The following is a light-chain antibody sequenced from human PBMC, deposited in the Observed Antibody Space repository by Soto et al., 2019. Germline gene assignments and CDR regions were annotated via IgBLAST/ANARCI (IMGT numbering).Light chain of an antibody. Sequence: EIVLTQSPGTLSLSPGERATLSCRASQSINNNYLAWYQQKRGQAPSLLIYGASSRATGIPDRFSGSGSGTHFTLTISRLEPEDFAVYYCQQYGGSPRTFGQGTKVEIK. V-gene: IGKV3-20*01. CDR1: QSINNNY. CDR2: GAS. CDR3: QQYGGSPRT. J-gene: IGKJ1*01.